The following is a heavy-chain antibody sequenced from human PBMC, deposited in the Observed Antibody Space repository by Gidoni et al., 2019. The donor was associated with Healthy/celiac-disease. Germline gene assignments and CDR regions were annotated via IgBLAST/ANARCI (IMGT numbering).Heavy chain of an antibody. V-gene: IGHV1-8*01. CDR3: ARAPYTIFGVVISYYGMDV. CDR1: GYTFTSYD. CDR2: MNPNSGNT. J-gene: IGHJ6*02. D-gene: IGHD3-3*01. Sequence: QVQLVQSGAEVKKPGASVKVSCKASGYTFTSYDINWVRQATGQGLEWMGWMNPNSGNTGYAQKFQGRVTMTRNTSISTAYMELSSLRSEDTAVYYCARAPYTIFGVVISYYGMDVWGQGTTVTVSS.